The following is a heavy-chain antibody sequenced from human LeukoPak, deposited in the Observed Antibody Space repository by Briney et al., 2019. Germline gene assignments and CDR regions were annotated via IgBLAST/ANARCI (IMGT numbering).Heavy chain of an antibody. D-gene: IGHD3-3*01. CDR3: ARGYDFWSGSYWFDP. Sequence: RASVKVSCKASGYTFTSYDINWVRQATGQGLERMGWMNPNSGNTGYAQKFQGRVTITRNTSISTAYMELSSLRSEDTAVYYCARGYDFWSGSYWFDPWGQGTLVTVSS. J-gene: IGHJ5*02. V-gene: IGHV1-8*03. CDR2: MNPNSGNT. CDR1: GYTFTSYD.